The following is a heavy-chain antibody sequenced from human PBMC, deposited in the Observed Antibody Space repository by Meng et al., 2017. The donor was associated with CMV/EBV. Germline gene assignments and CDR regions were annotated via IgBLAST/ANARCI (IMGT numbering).Heavy chain of an antibody. CDR3: ARGGNWFDP. Sequence: QVRLRQWGAGLLKPWETLYLTCAVYGGSFSGYYWSWIRQPPGKGLEWIGEINHSGSTNYNPSLKSRVTISVDTSKNQFSLKLSSVTAADTAVYYCARGGNWFDPWGQGTLVTVSS. CDR2: INHSGST. CDR1: GGSFSGYY. V-gene: IGHV4-34*01. J-gene: IGHJ5*02.